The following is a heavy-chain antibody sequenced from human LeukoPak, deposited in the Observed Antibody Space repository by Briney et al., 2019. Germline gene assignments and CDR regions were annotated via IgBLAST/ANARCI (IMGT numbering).Heavy chain of an antibody. CDR3: ARISRYGLDY. V-gene: IGHV3-7*04. CDR2: IKSDGSEK. D-gene: IGHD3-16*01. Sequence: GGSLRLSCAASGFTFSGYWMSWVRQAPGKGLEWLVNIKSDGSEKYYVDSVKGRSTISRDNAKNSLYLQMNSLRPEDTAVYYCARISRYGLDYWGQGTLVTVSS. J-gene: IGHJ4*02. CDR1: GFTFSGYW.